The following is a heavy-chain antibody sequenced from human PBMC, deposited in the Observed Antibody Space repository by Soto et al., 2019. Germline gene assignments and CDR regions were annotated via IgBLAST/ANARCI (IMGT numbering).Heavy chain of an antibody. Sequence: QDQLVQSGAEVKKPGASVTVSCKASGYSFTNYGITWVRQAPGQGLEWLGWISAFNDNTHYAQKVQGRVTMTTDASTSTAYMELRSLRSDDTAVYYCARDRGVAPPVAGNTHYYYYMDVWGKGTTVTVSS. CDR2: ISAFNDNT. V-gene: IGHV1-18*01. J-gene: IGHJ6*03. CDR1: GYSFTNYG. CDR3: ARDRGVAPPVAGNTHYYYYMDV. D-gene: IGHD6-19*01.